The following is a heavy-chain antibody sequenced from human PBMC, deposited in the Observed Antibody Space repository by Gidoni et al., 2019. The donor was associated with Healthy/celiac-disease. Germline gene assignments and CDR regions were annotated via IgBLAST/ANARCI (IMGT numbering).Heavy chain of an antibody. CDR2: ISYDGSNK. CDR3: ARDRDIVVVVAALGAFDI. Sequence: QVQLVESGGGVVQPGRSLRLSCAASGFTFSSYAMHWVRQAPGKGLEWVAVISYDGSNKYYADSVKGRFTISRDNSKNTLYLQMNSLRAEDTAVYYCARDRDIVVVVAALGAFDIWGQGTMVTVSS. D-gene: IGHD2-15*01. CDR1: GFTFSSYA. J-gene: IGHJ3*02. V-gene: IGHV3-30-3*01.